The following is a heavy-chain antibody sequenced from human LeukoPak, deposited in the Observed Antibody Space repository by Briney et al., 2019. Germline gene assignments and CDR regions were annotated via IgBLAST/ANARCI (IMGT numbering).Heavy chain of an antibody. Sequence: PSETLSLTCGVYGGSFSGYYWSWIRQTPGKGLEWIGQINHSGRTSYNPSLKSRSTISKDTSQRQFSLNLTSVTAADTAVYYCARGETVFGVVQSDFYTDVWGTGTTVTVSS. CDR2: INHSGRT. CDR3: ARGETVFGVVQSDFYTDV. CDR1: GGSFSGYY. D-gene: IGHD3-3*01. J-gene: IGHJ6*03. V-gene: IGHV4-34*01.